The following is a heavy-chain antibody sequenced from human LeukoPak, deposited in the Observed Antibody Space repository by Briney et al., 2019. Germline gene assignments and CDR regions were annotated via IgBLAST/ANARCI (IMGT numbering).Heavy chain of an antibody. Sequence: SETLSLTCTVSGGSISSSSYYWGWIRQPPGKGLEWIGSIYYSGSTYYDPSLKSRVTISVDTSKNQFSLKLSSVTAADTAVYYCARDANYDILTGYPSGWFDPWGQGTLVTVSS. V-gene: IGHV4-39*07. J-gene: IGHJ5*02. CDR1: GGSISSSSYY. D-gene: IGHD3-9*01. CDR2: IYYSGST. CDR3: ARDANYDILTGYPSGWFDP.